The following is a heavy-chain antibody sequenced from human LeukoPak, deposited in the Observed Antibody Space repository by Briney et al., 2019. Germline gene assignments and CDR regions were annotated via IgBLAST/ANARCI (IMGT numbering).Heavy chain of an antibody. Sequence: GGSLRLSCAASGFTFSDYYMSWIRQAPGKGLEWVSYISSSGSTIYYADSVKGRFTISRDNAKNSLYLQMNSLRAEDTAVYYCARENEKDILTGYFIYWGQGTLVTVSS. CDR3: ARENEKDILTGYFIY. CDR1: GFTFSDYY. V-gene: IGHV3-11*04. J-gene: IGHJ4*02. D-gene: IGHD3-9*01. CDR2: ISSSGSTI.